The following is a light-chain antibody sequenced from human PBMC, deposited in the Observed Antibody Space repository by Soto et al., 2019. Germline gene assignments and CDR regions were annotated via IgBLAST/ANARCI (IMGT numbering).Light chain of an antibody. V-gene: IGKV3-15*01. J-gene: IGKJ1*01. CDR3: LQYHNLWA. CDR1: ESVGSK. CDR2: GAS. Sequence: EIVMTQSPSTLSVSPGERATLSCRASESVGSKVAWYQQKPGQAPRFLIYGASTRATGIPARFSGSGSGTEFTLTISSLQSEDFAVYSCLQYHNLWAFGQGTKVDIK.